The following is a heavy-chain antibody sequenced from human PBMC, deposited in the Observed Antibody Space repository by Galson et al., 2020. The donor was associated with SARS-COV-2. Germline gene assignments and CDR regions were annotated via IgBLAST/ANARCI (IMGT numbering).Heavy chain of an antibody. CDR1: GGSLDTYY. D-gene: IGHD3-9*01. J-gene: IGHJ4*02. V-gene: IGHV4-59*08. CDR3: ARHAQYDILTGYTEPFDF. CDR2: IYYSGFT. Sequence: SETPSLTCTVSGGSLDTYYWSWIRQPPGKGLEWIGYIYYSGFTNYKPSLQSRVSISLDRSKNQFSLKLRSVTAADTAVYYCARHAQYDILTGYTEPFDFWGQGTLVTVSS.